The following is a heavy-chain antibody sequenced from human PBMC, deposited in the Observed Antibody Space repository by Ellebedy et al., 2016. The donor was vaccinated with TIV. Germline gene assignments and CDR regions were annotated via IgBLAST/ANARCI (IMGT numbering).Heavy chain of an antibody. CDR1: GGTFSSYA. J-gene: IGHJ4*02. D-gene: IGHD2-15*01. CDR3: ARDMVQGVVSRYLWFDY. Sequence: AASVKVSCKASGGTFSSYAISWVRQAPGQGLEWMGWISAYTGNTNYAQKFQGRVSLTTDISTSTAYMELRSLRSDDTAVYYCARDMVQGVVSRYLWFDYWGQGTLVTVSS. CDR2: ISAYTGNT. V-gene: IGHV1-18*01.